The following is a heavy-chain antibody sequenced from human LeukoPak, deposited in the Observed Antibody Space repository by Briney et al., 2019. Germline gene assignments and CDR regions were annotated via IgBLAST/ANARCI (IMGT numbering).Heavy chain of an antibody. Sequence: ASVKVSCTASGYTFTSYGISWVRQAPGQGLEWMGWINPNSGGTNYAQKFQGWVTMTRDTSISTAYMELSRLRSDDTAVYYCARGKPPVADFDYWGQGTLVTVSS. J-gene: IGHJ4*02. CDR2: INPNSGGT. CDR1: GYTFTSYG. V-gene: IGHV1-2*04. CDR3: ARGKPPVADFDY.